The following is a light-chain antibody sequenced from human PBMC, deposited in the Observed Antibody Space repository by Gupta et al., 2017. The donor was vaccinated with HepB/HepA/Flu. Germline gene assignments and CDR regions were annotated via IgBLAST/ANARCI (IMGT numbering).Light chain of an antibody. J-gene: IGKJ4*01. CDR2: KAS. Sequence: DIQMTQSPSTLFASVGARVTITCRASQSISNWLAWYQQKPGKAPRLLIYKASRLESGVPSRFGGSGSGTEFTLTISSLQPDDFATYYCQQDSRYSTFGGGTKVEIK. CDR3: QQDSRYST. V-gene: IGKV1-5*03. CDR1: QSISNW.